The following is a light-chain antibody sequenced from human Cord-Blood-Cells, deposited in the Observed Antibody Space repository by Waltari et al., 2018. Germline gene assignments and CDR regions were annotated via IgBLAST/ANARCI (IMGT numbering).Light chain of an antibody. CDR2: DVS. Sequence: QSALTQPASVSGSPGQSITISCTGTSSDVGGYNDVSWYQQHPGKAPKLMIYDVSKRPSGVSNRFSGSKSGNTASLTISGLQAEDEADYYCSSYTSSSTLFGGGTKLTVL. J-gene: IGLJ3*02. CDR1: SSDVGGYND. V-gene: IGLV2-14*01. CDR3: SSYTSSSTL.